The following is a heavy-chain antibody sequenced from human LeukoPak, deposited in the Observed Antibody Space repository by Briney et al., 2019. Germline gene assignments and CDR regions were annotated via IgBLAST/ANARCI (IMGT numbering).Heavy chain of an antibody. D-gene: IGHD2-2*03. Sequence: PGGSLRLSCVGSGFMFHDYVMHWVRQPPGKGLEWVSGVSWNSDHIGYADSVKGRFTISRDNDRNTLHLQMNSLRVEDTAFYFCTRSPSLTLGGGYLDSWGQGSLVTVSS. J-gene: IGHJ5*01. CDR2: VSWNSDHI. V-gene: IGHV3-9*01. CDR1: GFMFHDYV. CDR3: TRSPSLTLGGGYLDS.